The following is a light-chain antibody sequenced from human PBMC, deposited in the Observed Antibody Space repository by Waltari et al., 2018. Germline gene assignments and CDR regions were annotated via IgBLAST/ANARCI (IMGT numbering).Light chain of an antibody. CDR3: TSYTSSHSLV. V-gene: IGLV2-14*03. Sequence: QSALTHPPSLSGSPGHSLTLSCPGPTRHVGAYNYLSWYQQHPGKAPKVVIFDVSYRPSGVSNRFSGSKSGNAASLTISGLQAEDEADYYCTSYTSSHSLVFGTGTRVTV. J-gene: IGLJ1*01. CDR2: DVS. CDR1: TRHVGAYNY.